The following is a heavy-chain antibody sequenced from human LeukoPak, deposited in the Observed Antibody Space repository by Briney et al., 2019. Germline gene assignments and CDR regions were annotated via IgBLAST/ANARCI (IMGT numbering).Heavy chain of an antibody. D-gene: IGHD2-15*01. Sequence: ASLKVSCKASGHTLTSYDINWVRQAPGQGLEWMGWMNPNSGNTGYAQKFQGRVTLTRNTSISTAYMELSSLRSEDTAVYHCARCRGCYDCDYWGQGTLVTVSS. CDR3: ARCRGCYDCDY. CDR1: GHTLTSYD. CDR2: MNPNSGNT. V-gene: IGHV1-8*01. J-gene: IGHJ4*02.